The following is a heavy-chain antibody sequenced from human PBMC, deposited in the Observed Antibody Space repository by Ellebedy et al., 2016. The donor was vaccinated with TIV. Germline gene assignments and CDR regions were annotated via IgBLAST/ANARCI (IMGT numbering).Heavy chain of an antibody. CDR2: IYYSGSS. Sequence: MPSETLSLTCSVSGASITGNNYYWGWIRQPPGKRLEWIGSIYYSGSSYYKPSLKSRVTISVDTSKNQFSLKLTSVTAADTAVYYCASPPLRYFDWSSEYWGQGTLVTVSS. CDR1: GASITGNNYY. J-gene: IGHJ4*02. V-gene: IGHV4-39*01. D-gene: IGHD3-9*01. CDR3: ASPPLRYFDWSSEY.